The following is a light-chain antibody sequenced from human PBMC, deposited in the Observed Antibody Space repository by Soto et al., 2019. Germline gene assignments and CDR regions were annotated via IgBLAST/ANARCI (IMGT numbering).Light chain of an antibody. J-gene: IGKJ5*01. CDR3: QQSFSTPT. V-gene: IGKV1-39*01. CDR2: SAS. Sequence: DIQMTQSPSSLSTSIGDRVTITCRASQRISIYLNWYRQKPGKAPELLIYSASNLQSGVPSRFSGSGSGTDFTLTISGLQSEDFATYYCQQSFSTPTFGQGTRLDIK. CDR1: QRISIY.